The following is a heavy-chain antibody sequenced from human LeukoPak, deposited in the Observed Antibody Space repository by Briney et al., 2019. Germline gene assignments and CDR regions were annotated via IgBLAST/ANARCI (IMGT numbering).Heavy chain of an antibody. J-gene: IGHJ4*02. V-gene: IGHV3-53*01. CDR1: GFTVSSSY. D-gene: IGHD6-13*01. Sequence: GGSLRLSCAASGFTVSSSYMSWVRQAPGKGLEWVSVIYSGGTTYYADSVKGRFTISRDNSKNTLYLQMNSLRAEDTAVYYCAGTEDDSSSWTFDYWGQGTLVTVSS. CDR3: AGTEDDSSSWTFDY. CDR2: IYSGGTT.